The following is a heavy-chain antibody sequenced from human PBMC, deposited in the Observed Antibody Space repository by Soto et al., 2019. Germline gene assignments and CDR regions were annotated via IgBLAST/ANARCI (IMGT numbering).Heavy chain of an antibody. CDR3: ARRQRRYYYGSGVDY. V-gene: IGHV4-34*01. D-gene: IGHD3-10*01. Sequence: QVQLQQWGAGLLKPSETLSLTCAVYGGSLGVNYGSWTRKPPGKGREWIGEINHRGRTNNNPSLKSRVTISVDTSKNQFSLKLSSVTAADTAVYYCARRQRRYYYGSGVDYWGQGTLVTVSS. CDR2: INHRGRT. J-gene: IGHJ4*02. CDR1: GGSLGVNY.